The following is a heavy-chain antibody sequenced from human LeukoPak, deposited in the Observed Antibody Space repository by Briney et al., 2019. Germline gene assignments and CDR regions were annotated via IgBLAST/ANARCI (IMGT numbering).Heavy chain of an antibody. CDR1: GFTFSSYW. Sequence: GGSLRLSCAASGFTFSSYWMSWVRQAPGKGLEWVANIKQDGSEKYYVDSVKGRFTISRDNAKNSLYLQMNSLRAEDTAVYYCAKGTHSSSWHWYDPWGQGTLVTVS. J-gene: IGHJ5*02. CDR3: AKGTHSSSWHWYDP. V-gene: IGHV3-7*03. CDR2: IKQDGSEK. D-gene: IGHD6-13*01.